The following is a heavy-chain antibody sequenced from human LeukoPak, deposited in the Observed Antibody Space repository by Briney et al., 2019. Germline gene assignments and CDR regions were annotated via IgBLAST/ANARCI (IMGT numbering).Heavy chain of an antibody. CDR1: GYTFTSYG. Sequence: ASVRLSCTASGYTFTSYGISWVRQAPGQGLEWMGCISTHPGTTNYAQNLKGRVTMTRDNSTNTPYMQMNSLRSEDTAVYYCARERTTVTTVETHYYDCYMVVWGKRTTGTVSS. V-gene: IGHV1-18*01. CDR2: ISTHPGTT. CDR3: ARERTTVTTVETHYYDCYMVV. J-gene: IGHJ6*03. D-gene: IGHD4-17*01.